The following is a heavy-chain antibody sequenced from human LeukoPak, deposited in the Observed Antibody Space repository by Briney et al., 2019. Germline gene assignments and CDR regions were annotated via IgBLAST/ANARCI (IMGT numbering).Heavy chain of an antibody. J-gene: IGHJ4*02. V-gene: IGHV4-34*01. CDR2: TNHRGSA. CDR3: ARQIPFCGVDGCYSYDF. D-gene: IGHD2-21*01. CDR1: GGHFSGYF. Sequence: PSETLSLTCTVSGGHFSGYFWTWIRQPPGKGLEWIGQTNHRGSATYNPSLDSRVTISVDTSKNQFSLRLSSVTAADTAVYFCARQIPFCGVDGCYSYDFWGQGALVTVSS.